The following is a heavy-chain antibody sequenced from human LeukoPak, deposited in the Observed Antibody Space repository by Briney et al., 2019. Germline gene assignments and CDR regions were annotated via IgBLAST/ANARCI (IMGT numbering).Heavy chain of an antibody. CDR1: GYTFTGCY. CDR3: ARDDSTVTSIDY. Sequence: ASVKVSCKASGYTFTGCYMHWVRQAPGQGLEWMGWINPNSGGTNYAQKFQGRVTMTRDTSISTAYMELSRLRSDDTAVYYCARDDSTVTSIDYWGQGTLVTVSS. D-gene: IGHD4-11*01. V-gene: IGHV1-2*02. CDR2: INPNSGGT. J-gene: IGHJ4*02.